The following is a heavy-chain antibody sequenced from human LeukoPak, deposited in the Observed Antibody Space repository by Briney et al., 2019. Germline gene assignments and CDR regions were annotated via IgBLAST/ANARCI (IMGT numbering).Heavy chain of an antibody. CDR1: GYTFTGYY. D-gene: IGHD1-26*01. V-gene: IGHV1-2*02. Sequence: APVKVSCKASGYTFTGYYMHWVRQAPGQGLEWMGWINPNSGGTNYAQKFQGRVTMTRDTSISTAYMELSRLRSDDTAVYYCAREGAGYIVGYFQHWGQGTLVTVSS. CDR2: INPNSGGT. J-gene: IGHJ1*01. CDR3: AREGAGYIVGYFQH.